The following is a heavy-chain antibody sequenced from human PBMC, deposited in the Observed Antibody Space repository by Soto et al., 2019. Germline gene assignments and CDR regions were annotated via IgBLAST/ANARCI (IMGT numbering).Heavy chain of an antibody. CDR3: ARQMSYYYDSSGYTFDY. Sequence: PGESLKISCETSGYDFTRNWIGWVRQMPGKGLEWMGIIYPGDSDTRYSPSFQGQVTISADKSISTAYLQWSSLKASDTAMYYCARQMSYYYDSSGYTFDYWGQGTLVTVSS. V-gene: IGHV5-51*01. D-gene: IGHD3-22*01. CDR2: IYPGDSDT. CDR1: GYDFTRNW. J-gene: IGHJ4*02.